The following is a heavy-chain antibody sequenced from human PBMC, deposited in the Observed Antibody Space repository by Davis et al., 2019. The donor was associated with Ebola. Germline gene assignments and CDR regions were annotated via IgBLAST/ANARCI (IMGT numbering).Heavy chain of an antibody. V-gene: IGHV3-9*01. CDR2: ISWNSDSI. J-gene: IGHJ6*02. Sequence: SLKISCAASGFTFDDYAVHWVRQTPGKGLEWVSSISWNSDSIGYADSVKGRFTISRDNAKSSLYLQMSSLRAEDTAFYYCAKGVTGTYYYYGMDVWGQGTTVTVSS. CDR3: AKGVTGTYYYYGMDV. D-gene: IGHD2-21*02. CDR1: GFTFDDYA.